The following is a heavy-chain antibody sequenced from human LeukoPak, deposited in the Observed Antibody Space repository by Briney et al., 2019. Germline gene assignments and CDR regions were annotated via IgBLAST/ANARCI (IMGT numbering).Heavy chain of an antibody. Sequence: GGSLRLSCAASGFTFSSYWMSWVRQAPGKGLEWVANVKQDGSEKYYVGSVKGRFTISRDNAKNSVSLQMNSLRDEDTAVYYCAKDMQTWPRFPDYWGQGTLVTVSS. J-gene: IGHJ4*02. D-gene: IGHD5-12*01. CDR2: VKQDGSEK. V-gene: IGHV3-7*01. CDR1: GFTFSSYW. CDR3: AKDMQTWPRFPDY.